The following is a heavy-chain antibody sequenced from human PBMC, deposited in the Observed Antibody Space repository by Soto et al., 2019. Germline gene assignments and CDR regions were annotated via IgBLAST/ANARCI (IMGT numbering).Heavy chain of an antibody. J-gene: IGHJ2*01. V-gene: IGHV1-8*01. CDR3: ARVKSSRGWYPHYWYFDL. Sequence: QVQLVQSGAEVKKPGASVKVSGKASGYTFTSYDINWLRQATGQGLEWMGWMNPNSGNTGYAQKFQGRVTMTRNTSISTAYMELSRLRSEDTAVYYCARVKSSRGWYPHYWYFDLWGRGTLVTVSS. D-gene: IGHD6-19*01. CDR2: MNPNSGNT. CDR1: GYTFTSYD.